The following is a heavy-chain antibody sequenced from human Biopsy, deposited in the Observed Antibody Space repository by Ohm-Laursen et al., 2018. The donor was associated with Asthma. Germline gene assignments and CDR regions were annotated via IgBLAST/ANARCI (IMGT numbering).Heavy chain of an antibody. Sequence: SETLSLTCTVSGGSMSSSSYSWGWIRQPPGKGLEWIGSISYTGNTDIPSLRSRATLSVDTSKNNFSLKLTSVTAADTAVFYCARHWNWGSFFDYWGQGTLVTVSS. J-gene: IGHJ4*02. CDR1: GGSMSSSSYS. V-gene: IGHV4-39*01. CDR3: ARHWNWGSFFDY. D-gene: IGHD7-27*01. CDR2: ISYTGNT.